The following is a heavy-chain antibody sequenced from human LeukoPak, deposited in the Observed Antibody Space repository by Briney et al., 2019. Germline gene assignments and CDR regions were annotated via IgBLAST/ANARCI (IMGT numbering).Heavy chain of an antibody. CDR1: GYTFTDYY. V-gene: IGHV1-2*02. CDR3: AREGKTDAFDI. Sequence: ASVKVSCKSSGYTFTDYYMHWVRQTSGQGPEWMGWINPHSGTTKSAQKFQGRVTMTRDTSITTAYMELSRLTADDTAVYYCAREGKTDAFDIWGQGTMVTVSS. J-gene: IGHJ3*02. CDR2: INPHSGTT.